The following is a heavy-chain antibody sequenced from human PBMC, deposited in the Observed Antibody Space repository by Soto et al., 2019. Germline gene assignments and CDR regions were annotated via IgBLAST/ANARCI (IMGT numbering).Heavy chain of an antibody. J-gene: IGHJ5*02. D-gene: IGHD2-15*01. CDR3: AKDPIYCSGGSCDWFDP. CDR2: ISGSGGST. V-gene: IGHV3-23*01. Sequence: GGSLRLSCAASGFTFSSYAMSWVRQAPGKGLEWVSAISGSGGSTYYADSVKGRFTISRDNSKNTLYLQMNSLRAEDTAVYYCAKDPIYCSGGSCDWFDPWGQGTLVTVSS. CDR1: GFTFSSYA.